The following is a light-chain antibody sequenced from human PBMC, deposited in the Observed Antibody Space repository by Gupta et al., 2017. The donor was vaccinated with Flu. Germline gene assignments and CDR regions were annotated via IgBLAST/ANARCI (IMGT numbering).Light chain of an antibody. CDR1: QSVSSY. CDR3: QQRSNCPWS. J-gene: IGKJ1*01. Sequence: PATLSSSLGERATLSCRASQSVSSYLAWYQQKPGQAPRLLIYDASNRATGVPARFSGSGSGTXFTLTIXSREPEDFAVYYCQQRSNCPWSFGXGTKVEIK. CDR2: DAS. V-gene: IGKV3-11*01.